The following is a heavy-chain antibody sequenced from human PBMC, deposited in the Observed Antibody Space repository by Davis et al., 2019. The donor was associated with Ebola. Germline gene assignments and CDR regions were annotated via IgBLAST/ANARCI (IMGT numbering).Heavy chain of an antibody. CDR3: ARCSYGDPVDV. CDR2: IYYSGST. Sequence: PSETLSLTCTVSGGSISSYYWSWIRQPPGKGLEWIGYIYYSGSTNYNPSLKSRVTMSVDTSKNQFSLKLNSVTAADTAVYYCARCSYGDPVDVWGKGTTVTVTS. D-gene: IGHD4-17*01. V-gene: IGHV4-59*01. J-gene: IGHJ6*04. CDR1: GGSISSYY.